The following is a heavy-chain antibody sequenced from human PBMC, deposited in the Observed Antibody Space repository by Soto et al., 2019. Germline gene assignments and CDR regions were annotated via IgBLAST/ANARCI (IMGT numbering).Heavy chain of an antibody. D-gene: IGHD6-19*01. CDR3: ARDWLNANWYAFDI. CDR1: GGSISSGGYY. Sequence: QVQLQESGPGLVKPSQTLSLTCTVSGGSISSGGYYWSWIRQHPGKGLEWIGYIYYSGSTYYNPSLKSRVTISVDTSKNQFSLKLSSVTAADTAVYYCARDWLNANWYAFDIWGQGTMVTVSS. V-gene: IGHV4-31*03. J-gene: IGHJ3*02. CDR2: IYYSGST.